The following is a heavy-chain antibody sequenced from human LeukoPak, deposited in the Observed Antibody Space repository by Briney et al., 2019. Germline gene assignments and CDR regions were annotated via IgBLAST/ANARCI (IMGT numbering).Heavy chain of an antibody. Sequence: ASVKVSCKASGYTFTGNYMHWVRQAPGQGLEWMGWINPNSGGTNYAQKFQGRVTMTRDTSISTAYMELSRLRSDDTAVYYCARAHYGDYLEDFFYYGLDFWGQGPTFKVS. CDR3: ARAHYGDYLEDFFYYGLDF. CDR1: GYTFTGNY. J-gene: IGHJ6*02. V-gene: IGHV1-2*02. CDR2: INPNSGGT. D-gene: IGHD4-17*01.